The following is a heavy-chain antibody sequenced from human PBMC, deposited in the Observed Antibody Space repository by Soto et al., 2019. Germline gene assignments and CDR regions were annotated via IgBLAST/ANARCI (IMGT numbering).Heavy chain of an antibody. CDR3: ARDRGYNWNYGWFDP. V-gene: IGHV1-18*01. J-gene: IGHJ5*02. CDR2: ISAYNGNT. CDR1: GYTFTSYG. Sequence: QVQLVQSGAEVKKPGASVKVSCKASGYTFTSYGIRWVRQAPGQGLEWMGRISAYNGNTNYAQKLQGRVTMTTDTSTSTAYMELRSLRSDDTAVYYCARDRGYNWNYGWFDPWGQGTLVTVSS. D-gene: IGHD1-7*01.